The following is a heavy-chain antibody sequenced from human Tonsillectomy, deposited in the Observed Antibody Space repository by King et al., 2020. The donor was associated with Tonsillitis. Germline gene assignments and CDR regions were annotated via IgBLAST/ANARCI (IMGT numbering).Heavy chain of an antibody. CDR3: ARAGSSSWSNSFDS. D-gene: IGHD6-13*01. V-gene: IGHV1-18*01. CDR2: ISTYNGKT. J-gene: IGHJ4*02. CDR1: GYVFISYG. Sequence: VQLVESGDGVKKPGASVKVSCKASGYVFISYGISWVRQAPGQGLEWMGWISTYNGKTKYAQKLQGRVTMTTETSTSTAYMQLRSLRPDDTAVYYCARAGSSSWSNSFDSWGQGTLVTVSS.